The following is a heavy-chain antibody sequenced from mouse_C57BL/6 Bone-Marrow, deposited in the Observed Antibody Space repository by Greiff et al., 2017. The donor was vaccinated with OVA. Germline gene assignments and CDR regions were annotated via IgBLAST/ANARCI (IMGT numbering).Heavy chain of an antibody. D-gene: IGHD4-1*01. V-gene: IGHV1-64*01. CDR2: IHPNSGST. J-gene: IGHJ1*03. CDR3: AGSSLGRRYFDV. CDR1: GYTFTSYW. Sequence: QVQLQQPGAELVKPGASVKLSCKASGYTFTSYWMHWVKQRPGQGLEWIGMIHPNSGSTNYNAKFKSKATLTVDKSSSTAYMQLSSLTSEDAAVYYCAGSSLGRRYFDVWGTGTTVTVSS.